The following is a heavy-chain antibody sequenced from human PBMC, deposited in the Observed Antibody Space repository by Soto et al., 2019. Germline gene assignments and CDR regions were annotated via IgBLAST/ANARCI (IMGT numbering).Heavy chain of an antibody. Sequence: GSLRLSCKASGFTFSDFGMHWVRQAPGKGLEWVSAIWYDGSYQYYADPARGRFTTSRDNSNNTLFLQMNSLRVEDTAVYYCARDSLITYGAKIAPDHWGQGALVTVS. D-gene: IGHD3-16*01. V-gene: IGHV3-33*02. J-gene: IGHJ5*02. CDR1: GFTFSDFG. CDR2: IWYDGSYQ. CDR3: ARDSLITYGAKIAPDH.